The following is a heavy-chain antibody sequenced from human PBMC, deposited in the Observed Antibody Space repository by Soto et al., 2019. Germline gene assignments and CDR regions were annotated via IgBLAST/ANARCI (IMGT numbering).Heavy chain of an antibody. Sequence: SYHRSREHKPPGKGLEWVASSSYRGTTYYNPSLKSRVTKSVDTSRNQFSLKLTSVTAADTFVYYGEDRKRDVRAFSAHWGQGALVTVTS. CDR2: SSYRGTT. J-gene: IGHJ1*01. CDR3: EDRKRDVRAFSAH. V-gene: IGHV4-39*01. D-gene: IGHD3-10*02. CDR1: SYH.